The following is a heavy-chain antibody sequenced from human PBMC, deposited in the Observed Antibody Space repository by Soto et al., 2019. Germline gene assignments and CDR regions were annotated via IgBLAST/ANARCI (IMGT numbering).Heavy chain of an antibody. CDR3: AKADGCYLNEATD. Sequence: EVQVLESGGALVRPGGSLRLSCAASGFTFSSYAMSWVRQAPGKGLEWVSGISSSGRHTYYADSVKGRFTISRDKSKNTLYLQMDSLGVEDSALYYCAKADGCYLNEATDWGLGTLVTVSS. CDR2: ISSSGRHT. D-gene: IGHD6-19*01. J-gene: IGHJ4*02. V-gene: IGHV3-23*01. CDR1: GFTFSSYA.